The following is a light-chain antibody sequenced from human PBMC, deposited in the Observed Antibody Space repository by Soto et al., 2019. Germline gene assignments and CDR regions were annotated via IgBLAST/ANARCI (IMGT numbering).Light chain of an antibody. Sequence: NFMLTQPHSVSESPGKTVTISCTRSSGGVAGNYVHRYKQRPGSAPTIVIYEDNQRPSGVPDRFSGFIDSSSNSASLTISGLRPEDEADYYCHSYDSNVWIFGGGTKVTVL. CDR2: EDN. CDR3: HSYDSNVWI. CDR1: SGGVAGNY. J-gene: IGLJ2*01. V-gene: IGLV6-57*04.